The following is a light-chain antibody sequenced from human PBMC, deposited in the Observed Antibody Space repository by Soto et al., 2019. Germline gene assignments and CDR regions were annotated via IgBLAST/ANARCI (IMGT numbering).Light chain of an antibody. CDR1: NSDVGGYDY. Sequence: QSVLAQPASVSGSPGQSITISCTGSNSDVGGYDYVSWYQHHPGKAPKLIIYDVTNRPSGVSNRFSGSKSGNTASLTISGLQAEDEAYYYCSSFPPSSTRVFGTGINVTVL. CDR2: DVT. CDR3: SSFPPSSTRV. J-gene: IGLJ1*01. V-gene: IGLV2-14*03.